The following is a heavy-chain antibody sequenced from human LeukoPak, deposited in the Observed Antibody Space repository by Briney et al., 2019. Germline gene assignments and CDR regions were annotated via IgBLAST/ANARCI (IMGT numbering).Heavy chain of an antibody. V-gene: IGHV1-46*01. J-gene: IGHJ6*03. Sequence: GASVKVSCKASGYTFTTNYIHWVRQAPGQGLEWMGIINPSGGSTTYAQKFQGRVTMTRDTSISTAYMELSRLRSDDTAVYYCARGPPRRYYYYYYMDVWGKGTTVTVSS. CDR2: INPSGGST. CDR3: ARGPPRRYYYYYYMDV. CDR1: GYTFTTNY.